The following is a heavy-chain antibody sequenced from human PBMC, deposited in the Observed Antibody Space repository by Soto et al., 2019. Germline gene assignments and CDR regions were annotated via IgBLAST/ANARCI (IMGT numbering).Heavy chain of an antibody. CDR2: IYYSGST. D-gene: IGHD6-19*01. Sequence: PSETLSLTCTVSGGSISSYYWSWIRQPPGKGLEWIGYIYYSGSTNYNPSLKSRVTISVDTSKNQFSLKLSSVTAADTAVYYCARMGGSGYNIDYWGQGTLVTAPQ. V-gene: IGHV4-59*08. CDR1: GGSISSYY. J-gene: IGHJ4*02. CDR3: ARMGGSGYNIDY.